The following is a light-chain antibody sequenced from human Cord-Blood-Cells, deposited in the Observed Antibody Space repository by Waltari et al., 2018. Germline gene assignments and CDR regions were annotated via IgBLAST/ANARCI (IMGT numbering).Light chain of an antibody. CDR3: QQYNNWPPWT. Sequence: DIVMTQSPATLSVSPGERATLSCRASQSVSSNLAWYQQKHGQAPRPLIYGASTRATGIHARFSGSGSGTEFTLTISSLQSEDFAVYYCQQYNNWPPWTFGQGTKVEIK. CDR2: GAS. CDR1: QSVSSN. V-gene: IGKV3-15*01. J-gene: IGKJ1*01.